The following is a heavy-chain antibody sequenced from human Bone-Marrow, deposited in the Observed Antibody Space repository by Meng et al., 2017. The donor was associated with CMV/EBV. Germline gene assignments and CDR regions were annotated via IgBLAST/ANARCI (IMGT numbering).Heavy chain of an antibody. D-gene: IGHD1-7*01. V-gene: IGHV3-11*04. CDR1: GFSFSDYY. CDR2: IRSSGSII. J-gene: IGHJ6*02. CDR3: ARGGTTIYYYYGMDV. Sequence: GESLKISCAASGFSFSDYYMNWIRQAPGKGLEWVSYIRSSGSIIYYADSVKGRFTISRDNAKNSLYLQMNSRRAEDTAVYYCARGGTTIYYYYGMDVWGQGTTVTVSS.